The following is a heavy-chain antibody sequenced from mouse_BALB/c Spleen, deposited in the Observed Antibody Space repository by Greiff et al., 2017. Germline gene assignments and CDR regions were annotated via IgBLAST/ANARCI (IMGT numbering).Heavy chain of an antibody. D-gene: IGHD1-2*01. CDR1: GYTFTSYW. CDR3: ARRGDYGPFDY. V-gene: IGHV1-87*01. CDR2: IYPGDGDT. Sequence: QVQLQQSGAELARPGASVKLSCKASGYTFTSYWMQWVKQRPGQGLEWIGAIYPGDGDTRYTQKFKGKATLTADKSSSTAYMQLSSLASEDSAVYYCARRGDYGPFDYWGQGTTLTVSS. J-gene: IGHJ2*01.